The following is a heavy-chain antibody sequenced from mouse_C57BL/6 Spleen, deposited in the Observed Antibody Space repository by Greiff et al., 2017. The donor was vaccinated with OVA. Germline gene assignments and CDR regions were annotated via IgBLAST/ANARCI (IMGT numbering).Heavy chain of an antibody. J-gene: IGHJ2*01. CDR3: VRRGFDY. CDR1: GFTFNTYA. CDR2: IRSKSNNYAT. V-gene: IGHV10-1*01. Sequence: DVLLVESGGGLVQPKGSLKLSCAASGFTFNTYAMDWVRQAPGKGLEWVARIRSKSNNYATYYADSVKDRFTISRDDSESMLYLQMNNLKTEDTAMYYCVRRGFDYWGQGTTLTVSS.